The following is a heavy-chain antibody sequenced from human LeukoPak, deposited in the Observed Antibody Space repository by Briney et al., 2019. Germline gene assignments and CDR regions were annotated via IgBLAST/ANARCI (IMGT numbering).Heavy chain of an antibody. J-gene: IGHJ4*02. V-gene: IGHV3-23*01. CDR2: ISGSGGST. Sequence: GGSLRLSCAASGFTFSSYAMGWVRQAPGKGLEWVSAISGSGGSTYYADSVKGRFTISRDNSKNTLYLQMNSLRAEDTAVYYCANRPKYGDYDYWGQGTLVTVSS. CDR3: ANRPKYGDYDY. D-gene: IGHD4-17*01. CDR1: GFTFSSYA.